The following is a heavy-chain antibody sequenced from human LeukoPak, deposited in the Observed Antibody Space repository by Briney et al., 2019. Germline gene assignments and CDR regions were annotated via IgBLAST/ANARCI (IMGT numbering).Heavy chain of an antibody. V-gene: IGHV3-53*05. J-gene: IGHJ6*03. Sequence: GGSLRLSCAVSGFTVSSNYMSWVRQAPGKGLEWVSVIYSGDSTYYADSVKGRFTISRENSKNTLYLEINSLRAEDTAVFYCAKDGVILAPGIYWYMDVWGRGTTVTVSS. CDR2: IYSGDST. CDR1: GFTVSSNY. CDR3: AKDGVILAPGIYWYMDV. D-gene: IGHD3-16*02.